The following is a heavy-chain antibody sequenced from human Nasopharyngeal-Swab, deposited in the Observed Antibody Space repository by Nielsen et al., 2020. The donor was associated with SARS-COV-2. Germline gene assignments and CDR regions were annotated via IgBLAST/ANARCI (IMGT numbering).Heavy chain of an antibody. CDR3: ARTLYDIVTDQYEGYDT. D-gene: IGHD3-9*01. CDR2: IYYSRDT. J-gene: IGHJ5*02. V-gene: IGHV4-30-4*08. CDR1: GVFISRGGAY. Sequence: SETLSLTCAVSGVFISRGGAYCSWPRQPPGKGLEWIGYIYYSRDTDYNPALQSRVSISADTSRNQFPLKLTSVSAADTAVYYCARTLYDIVTDQYEGYDTWGPGILVTVSS.